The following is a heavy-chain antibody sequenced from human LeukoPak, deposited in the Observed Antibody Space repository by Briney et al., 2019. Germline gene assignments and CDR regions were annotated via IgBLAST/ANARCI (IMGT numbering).Heavy chain of an antibody. CDR2: ISSSSSTI. CDR3: ARYGSGTSYITNYFDY. D-gene: IGHD3-10*01. CDR1: GFTFSSYS. J-gene: IGHJ4*02. V-gene: IGHV3-48*02. Sequence: GGSLRLSCAASGFTFSSYSMNWVRQAPGKGLEWVSYISSSSSTIYYADSVKGRFTISRDNAKNSLYLQMKSLRDEDTAVYYCARYGSGTSYITNYFDYWGQGTLVTVSS.